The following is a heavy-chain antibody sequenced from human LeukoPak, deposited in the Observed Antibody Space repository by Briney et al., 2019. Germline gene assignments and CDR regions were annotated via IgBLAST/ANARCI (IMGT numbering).Heavy chain of an antibody. V-gene: IGHV5-51*01. CDR1: GYSFTNYW. Sequence: GESLKISCKGVGYSFTNYWIGWVRQMPGKGMELMGGIYPGDSRVRYNPSFQGQVTISVDKSVSTAYLQWIILKASDTARYYCACRDLSSTWSYPWGQGTLVTVSS. D-gene: IGHD6-13*01. J-gene: IGHJ5*02. CDR2: IYPGDSRV. CDR3: ACRDLSSTWSYP.